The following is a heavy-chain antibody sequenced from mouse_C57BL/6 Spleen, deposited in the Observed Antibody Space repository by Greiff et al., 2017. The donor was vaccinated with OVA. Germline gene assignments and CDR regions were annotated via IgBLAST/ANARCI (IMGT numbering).Heavy chain of an antibody. D-gene: IGHD1-1*01. J-gene: IGHJ2*01. Sequence: VQLQESGPELVKPGASVKISCKASGYAFSSSWMNWVKQRPGKGLEWIGRIYPGDGDTNYNGKFKGKATLTADKSSSTAYMQLSRLTSEDSAVYVCARSDYGSSYFDYWGQGTTLTVAS. CDR3: ARSDYGSSYFDY. V-gene: IGHV1-82*01. CDR1: GYAFSSSW. CDR2: IYPGDGDT.